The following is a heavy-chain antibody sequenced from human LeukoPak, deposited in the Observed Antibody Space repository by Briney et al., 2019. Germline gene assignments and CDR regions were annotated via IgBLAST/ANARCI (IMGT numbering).Heavy chain of an antibody. CDR2: ISYDGSNK. J-gene: IGHJ4*02. D-gene: IGHD3-22*01. V-gene: IGHV3-30*04. CDR1: GFTFSSYA. CDR3: ARDSSITMIVVPDY. Sequence: PGRSLRLSCAASGFTFSSYAMHWVRQAPGKGLEWVAVISYDGSNKYYADSVKGRFTISRDNSKNTLYLQMNSLRAEDTAVYYCARDSSITMIVVPDYWGQGTLVTVSS.